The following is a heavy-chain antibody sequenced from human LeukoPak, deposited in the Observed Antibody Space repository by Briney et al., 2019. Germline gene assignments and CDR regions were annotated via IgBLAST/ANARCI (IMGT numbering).Heavy chain of an antibody. CDR3: ARDHDYDSSGYHNWFDP. CDR2: INPSGGST. D-gene: IGHD3-22*01. V-gene: IGHV1-46*01. CDR1: GYTFTSYH. Sequence: ASVKVSCKASGYTFTSYHMHWVRQAPGQGLEWMGIINPSGGSTSYAQKFQGRVTMTRDTSTSTVYMELSSLRSEDTAVYYCARDHDYDSSGYHNWFDPWGQGTLVTVSS. J-gene: IGHJ5*02.